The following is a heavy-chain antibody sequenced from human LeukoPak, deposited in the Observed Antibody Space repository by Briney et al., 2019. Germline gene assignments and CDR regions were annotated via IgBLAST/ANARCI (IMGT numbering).Heavy chain of an antibody. D-gene: IGHD6-13*01. CDR2: IHYSEST. J-gene: IGHJ5*02. V-gene: IGHV4-59*08. Sequence: KPSETLPLTCTVSGGSISSYYWSWIRQPPGKGLEWIGYIHYSESTNYNPSLKSRVSISVDMSKNQFSLKLTSVTATDTAVYYCARSGGIASHSWFDPWGQGTLVTVSS. CDR1: GGSISSYY. CDR3: ARSGGIASHSWFDP.